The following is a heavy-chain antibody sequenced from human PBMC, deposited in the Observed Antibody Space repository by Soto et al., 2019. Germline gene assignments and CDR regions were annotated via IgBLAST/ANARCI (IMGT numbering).Heavy chain of an antibody. Sequence: ESGGGVVQPGRSLRLSCAASGFTFSSYAMHWVRQAPGKGLEWVAVISYDGSNKYYADSVKGRFTISRDNSKNTLYLQMNSLRAEDTAVHYCARVFGGSYDYWGQGTLVTVSS. CDR2: ISYDGSNK. D-gene: IGHD1-26*01. CDR1: GFTFSSYA. V-gene: IGHV3-30-3*01. CDR3: ARVFGGSYDY. J-gene: IGHJ4*02.